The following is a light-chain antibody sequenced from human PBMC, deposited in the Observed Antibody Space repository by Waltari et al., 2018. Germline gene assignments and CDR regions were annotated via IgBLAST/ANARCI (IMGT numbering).Light chain of an antibody. J-gene: IGLJ2*01. V-gene: IGLV2-14*02. Sequence: QSALTQPASVSGSPGQSITISCTGPSSDVGRYDLVSGYQQHPGKAPKLMIYAVTKRPSGVSSRFSASKSGNTASLTISGLQSEDEADYFCSSYRSSTTPIPVFGGGTKLTVL. CDR3: SSYRSSTTPIPV. CDR1: SSDVGRYDL. CDR2: AVT.